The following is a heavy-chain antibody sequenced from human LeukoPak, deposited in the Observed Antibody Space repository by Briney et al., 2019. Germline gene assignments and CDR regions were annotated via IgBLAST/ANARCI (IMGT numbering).Heavy chain of an antibody. D-gene: IGHD4-17*01. CDR2: IDPSDSYT. J-gene: IGHJ4*02. Sequence: PGESLKISCKGSGYSFTSYWITWVRQMPGKGLEWMGTIDPSDSYTNYSPSFQGHVTISADKSISTAYLQWGSLKASDTAMYYCAILFGDYPDYWGQGTLVTVSS. V-gene: IGHV5-10-1*01. CDR1: GYSFTSYW. CDR3: AILFGDYPDY.